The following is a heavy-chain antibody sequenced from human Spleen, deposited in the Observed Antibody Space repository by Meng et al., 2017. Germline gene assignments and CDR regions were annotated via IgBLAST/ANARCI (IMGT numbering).Heavy chain of an antibody. Sequence: GASLKISCAASGFTFSSYGMHWVRQAPGKGLEWVAVIWYDGSNKYYADSVKGRFTISRDNSKNTLYLQMNSLRAEDTAVYYCTRETNRPPYYDFWSGYYSTDYYYGMDVWGQGTTVTVSS. J-gene: IGHJ6*02. D-gene: IGHD3-3*01. CDR3: TRETNRPPYYDFWSGYYSTDYYYGMDV. CDR1: GFTFSSYG. V-gene: IGHV3-33*01. CDR2: IWYDGSNK.